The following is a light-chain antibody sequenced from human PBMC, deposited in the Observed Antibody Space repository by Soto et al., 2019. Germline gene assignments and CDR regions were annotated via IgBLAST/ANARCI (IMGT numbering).Light chain of an antibody. V-gene: IGKV1-27*01. CDR2: GSS. CDR1: QSISNF. CDR3: QKYDSDPRT. J-gene: IGKJ1*01. Sequence: DIQMTQSPSSLSASVGDRVTITCRASQSISNFLAWYQQKPGKVPKLLIYGSSTLQAGVPSRFSGSGSGTDFTLTISSLQPEDVATYYCQKYDSDPRTFGQGTKVDIK.